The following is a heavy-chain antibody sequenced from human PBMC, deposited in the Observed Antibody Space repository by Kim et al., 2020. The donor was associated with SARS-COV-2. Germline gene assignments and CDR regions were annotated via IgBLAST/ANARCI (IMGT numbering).Heavy chain of an antibody. CDR1: GGSISSSSYY. V-gene: IGHV4-39*01. Sequence: SETLSLTCTASGGSISSSSYYWGWIRQPPGKGLEWIGSIYYSGSTYYNPSLKSRVTISVDTSKNQFSLKLSSVTAADTAVYYCARLQLARDYYYYGMDVWGQGTTVTVSS. J-gene: IGHJ6*02. D-gene: IGHD5-18*01. CDR2: IYYSGST. CDR3: ARLQLARDYYYYGMDV.